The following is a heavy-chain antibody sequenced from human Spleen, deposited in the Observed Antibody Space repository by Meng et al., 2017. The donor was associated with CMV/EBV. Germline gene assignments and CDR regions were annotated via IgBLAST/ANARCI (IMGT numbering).Heavy chain of an antibody. D-gene: IGHD6-13*01. J-gene: IGHJ4*02. Sequence: GESLKISCAASRFTFSSYGMHWVRQAPGKGLEWVAVISYDGSNKYYADSVKGRFTISRDNSKNTLYLQMNSLRAEDTAVYYCAREYSSSWYYFDYWGQGTLVTVSS. CDR3: AREYSSSWYYFDY. CDR1: RFTFSSYG. CDR2: ISYDGSNK. V-gene: IGHV3-30*19.